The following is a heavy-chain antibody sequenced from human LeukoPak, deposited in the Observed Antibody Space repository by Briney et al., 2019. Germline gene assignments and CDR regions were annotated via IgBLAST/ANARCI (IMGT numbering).Heavy chain of an antibody. CDR3: AKALRSGYDPPVYY. CDR2: LSGSGGST. Sequence: PGGSLRLSCAASGFTFSSYAMNWVRQAPGKGLEWVSGLSGSGGSTYYADSVKGGFTISRENNKNTPYLQMNSMRDENTAVYYCAKALRSGYDPPVYYCGQGALVTVSS. D-gene: IGHD5-12*01. V-gene: IGHV3-23*01. J-gene: IGHJ4*02. CDR1: GFTFSSYA.